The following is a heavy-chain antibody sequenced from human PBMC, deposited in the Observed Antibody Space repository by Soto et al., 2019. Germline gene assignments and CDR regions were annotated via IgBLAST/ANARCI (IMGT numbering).Heavy chain of an antibody. CDR2: ITPILGIA. Sequence: QVQLVQSGAEVKKPGSSVKVSCKASGGTFSSYTISWVRQGPGHGLEWIGGITPILGIANYAQKFQGRVNITGHKASTQASAALDSGQFSVSPLSSCSRDVVRLVIPAADSYFHPRGRGTLITVSS. CDR1: GGTFSSYT. D-gene: IGHD2-2*01. J-gene: IGHJ2*01. V-gene: IGHV1-69*02. CDR3: SRDVVRLVIPAADSYFHP.